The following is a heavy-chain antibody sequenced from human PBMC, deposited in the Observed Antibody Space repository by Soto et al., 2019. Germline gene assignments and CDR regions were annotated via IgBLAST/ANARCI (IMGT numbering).Heavy chain of an antibody. CDR3: ARGERKRYDSSGYSHFDY. CDR1: GGSISGYY. D-gene: IGHD3-22*01. Sequence: SETRPLPCTVSGGSISGYYCSWIRQPPGRALEWTGSSYYSGRTTYNPSLRSRVTISVDTSKNQFSLKLSSVTAADTDVYYCARGERKRYDSSGYSHFDYWGQGTMVTVSS. V-gene: IGHV4-59*01. J-gene: IGHJ4*02. CDR2: SYYSGRT.